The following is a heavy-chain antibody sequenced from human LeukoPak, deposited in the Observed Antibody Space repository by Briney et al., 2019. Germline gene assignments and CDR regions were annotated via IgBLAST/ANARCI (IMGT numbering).Heavy chain of an antibody. V-gene: IGHV3-23*01. CDR3: ARDQVSGNEYYDFWSGYRFDYYYMGV. CDR2: ISGSGGST. CDR1: GFTFSSYA. Sequence: GGSLRLSCAASGFTFSSYAMSWVRQAPGKGLEWVSAISGSGGSTYYADSVKGRFTISRDNSKNTLHLQMNSLRAEDTAVYYCARDQVSGNEYYDFWSGYRFDYYYMGVWGKGTTVTVSS. D-gene: IGHD3-3*01. J-gene: IGHJ6*03.